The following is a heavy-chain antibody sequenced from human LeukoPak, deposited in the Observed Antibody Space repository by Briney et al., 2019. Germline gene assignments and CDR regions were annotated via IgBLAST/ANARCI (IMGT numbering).Heavy chain of an antibody. CDR3: ARVPSYYYDSSGYYGY. CDR2: ISAYNGNT. J-gene: IGHJ4*02. Sequence: VSVKVSCKASGYTFTSYGISWVRQAPGQGLEWMGWISAYNGNTNYAQKLQGRVTMTTDTSTSTAYMELRSLRSDDTAVYYCARVPSYYYDSSGYYGYWGQGTLVTVSS. CDR1: GYTFTSYG. D-gene: IGHD3-22*01. V-gene: IGHV1-18*01.